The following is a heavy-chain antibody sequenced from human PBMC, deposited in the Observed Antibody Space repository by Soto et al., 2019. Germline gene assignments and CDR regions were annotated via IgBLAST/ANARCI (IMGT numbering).Heavy chain of an antibody. CDR2: IYSSGST. D-gene: IGHD3-22*01. J-gene: IGHJ4*02. CDR1: GGSISNYY. V-gene: IGHV4-59*12. Sequence: SETLSLTCTVSGGSISNYYWNWIRQSPGKGLEWIGYIYSSGSTHYNPSLQNRVTISIDTSKNTLFLQMNSLRAEDTAVYYCARGYYYDNNGNYPNFDYWGQGTLVTVSS. CDR3: ARGYYYDNNGNYPNFDY.